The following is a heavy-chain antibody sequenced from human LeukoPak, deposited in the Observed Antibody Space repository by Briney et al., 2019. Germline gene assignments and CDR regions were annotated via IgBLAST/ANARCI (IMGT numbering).Heavy chain of an antibody. CDR3: AKWVGTGTTPTDY. D-gene: IGHD1-1*01. Sequence: AGGSLRHSCAASGFTFSNYAMTWVRQAPGKGLEWVSVISGSGSNTDYADSVKGRFTISRDNSKNTLSLQMNSLRAEDTAIYYYAKWVGTGTTPTDYWGQGTLVTVSS. CDR1: GFTFSNYA. V-gene: IGHV3-23*01. CDR2: ISGSGSNT. J-gene: IGHJ4*02.